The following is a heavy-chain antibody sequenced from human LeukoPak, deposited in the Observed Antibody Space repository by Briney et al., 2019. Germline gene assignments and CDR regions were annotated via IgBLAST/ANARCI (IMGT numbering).Heavy chain of an antibody. J-gene: IGHJ4*02. CDR1: GFTFSSYG. CDR3: AKVSPTIPFDY. CDR2: ISYDGSNK. D-gene: IGHD5-12*01. V-gene: IGHV3-30*18. Sequence: GGSLRLSCAASGFTFSSYGMHWVRQAPGKGLEWVAVISYDGSNKYYADSVKGRFTISRDNSKNTLYLQMNSLRAEDTAVYYCAKVSPTIPFDYWGQGALVTVSS.